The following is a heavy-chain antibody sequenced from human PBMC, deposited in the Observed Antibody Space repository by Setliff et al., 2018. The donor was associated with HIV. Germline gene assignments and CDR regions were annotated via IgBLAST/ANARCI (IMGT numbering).Heavy chain of an antibody. D-gene: IGHD3-16*01. CDR3: ARGGGWEVFFYYYMDV. J-gene: IGHJ6*03. Sequence: ASVKVSCKASGGTFSSYAISWVRQAPGHGLEWIGGIIPILGIANYAQKFQGRVTITADKSTSTAYTSLSSLRSDDTAVYYCARGGGWEVFFYYYMDVWGKGTTVTVSS. CDR1: GGTFSSYA. CDR2: IIPILGIA. V-gene: IGHV1-69*10.